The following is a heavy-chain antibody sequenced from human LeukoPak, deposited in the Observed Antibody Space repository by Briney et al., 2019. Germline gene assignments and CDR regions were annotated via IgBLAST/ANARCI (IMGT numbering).Heavy chain of an antibody. D-gene: IGHD2-8*02. V-gene: IGHV1-46*01. CDR1: GFTFTNYY. Sequence: ASVKVSCKASGFTFTNYYIHWVRQAPGQGLEWMGLISPTGSSTNYAQKFRGRVTMTRDTSTTTVSMELSSLRSEDTAVYYCAREESGGYFDYWGQGTLVTVSS. J-gene: IGHJ4*02. CDR3: AREESGGYFDY. CDR2: ISPTGSST.